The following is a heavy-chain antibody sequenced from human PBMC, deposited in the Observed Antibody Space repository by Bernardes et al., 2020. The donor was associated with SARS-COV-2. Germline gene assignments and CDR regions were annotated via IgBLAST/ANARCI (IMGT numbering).Heavy chain of an antibody. CDR2: ISAYNGNT. Sequence: ASVKVSCKASGYTFTSYGISWVRQAPGQGLEWMGWISAYNGNTNYAQKLQGRVTMTTDTSTSTAYMELRSLRSDDTAVYYCARPVYGSGLTWFDYWGQGTLVTVSS. CDR3: ARPVYGSGLTWFDY. V-gene: IGHV1-18*01. D-gene: IGHD3-10*01. J-gene: IGHJ4*02. CDR1: GYTFTSYG.